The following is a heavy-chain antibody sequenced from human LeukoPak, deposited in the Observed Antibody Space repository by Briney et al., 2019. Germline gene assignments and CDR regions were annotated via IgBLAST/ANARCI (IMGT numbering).Heavy chain of an antibody. CDR3: ARDLHRLYYDFWSGTLIY. CDR2: INPNSGGT. V-gene: IGHV1-2*02. D-gene: IGHD3-3*01. Sequence: ASVKVSCKASGYTFTGYYMHWVRQAPGQGLEWMGWINPNSGGTNYAQKFQGRVTMTRDTSISTAYMELSRLRSDDTAVYYCARDLHRLYYDFWSGTLIYWGQGTLVTVSS. J-gene: IGHJ4*01. CDR1: GYTFTGYY.